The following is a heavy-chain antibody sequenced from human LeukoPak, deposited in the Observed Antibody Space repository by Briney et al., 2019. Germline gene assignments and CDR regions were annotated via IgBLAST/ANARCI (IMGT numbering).Heavy chain of an antibody. D-gene: IGHD3-9*01. CDR2: ISGSGGST. CDR3: AKDRTYYDILTGYLALDAFDI. V-gene: IGHV3-23*01. J-gene: IGHJ3*02. CDR1: GFTFSSYA. Sequence: GGSLRLSCAASGFTFSSYAMIWVRQAPGKGLEWVSAISGSGGSTYYADSVKGRFTIPRDNSKNTLYLQMNSLRAEDTAVYYCAKDRTYYDILTGYLALDAFDIWGQGTMVTVSS.